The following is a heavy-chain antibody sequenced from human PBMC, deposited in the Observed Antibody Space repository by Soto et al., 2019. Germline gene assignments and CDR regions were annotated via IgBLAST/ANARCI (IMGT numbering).Heavy chain of an antibody. D-gene: IGHD1-1*01. CDR2: IFYRGNT. V-gene: IGHV4-59*01. CDR1: GGSISGYY. Sequence: SETLSLTCTVSGGSISGYYWSWIRQPPGKGLEWIGYIFYRGNTLYNPSLQSRVTISVDTSKNQFFLGLTSVTAADTAVYYCTRHAIIPKLQYGMDVWGQGASVTVSS. CDR3: TRHAIIPKLQYGMDV. J-gene: IGHJ6*02.